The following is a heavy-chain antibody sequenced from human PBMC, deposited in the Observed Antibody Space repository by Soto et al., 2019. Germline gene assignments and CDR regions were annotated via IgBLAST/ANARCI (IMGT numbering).Heavy chain of an antibody. D-gene: IGHD6-13*01. CDR3: ERDAAIEY. Sequence: GASLTLSCAASGFTFSNYSMSWLRQAPGKGLEWVANIKQDRGDQYYVDSVKGRFSISRDNAKNSLYLQMNSLRAEDTAVYYCERDAAIEYWGQGT. CDR2: IKQDRGDQ. CDR1: GFTFSNYS. J-gene: IGHJ4*02. V-gene: IGHV3-7*03.